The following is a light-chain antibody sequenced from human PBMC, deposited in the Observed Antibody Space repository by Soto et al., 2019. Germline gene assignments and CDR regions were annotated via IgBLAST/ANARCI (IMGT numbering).Light chain of an antibody. Sequence: EIVMTQSPATLSVSPGERATLSCRASQSVSSNLAWYQQKPGQAPRLLIYGASTRATGIPARFSGSGSGTEFTLTISGLQSEDFAVSSCKPYNNWPPWTFGQGTKVEIK. V-gene: IGKV3-15*01. CDR1: QSVSSN. J-gene: IGKJ1*01. CDR2: GAS. CDR3: KPYNNWPPWT.